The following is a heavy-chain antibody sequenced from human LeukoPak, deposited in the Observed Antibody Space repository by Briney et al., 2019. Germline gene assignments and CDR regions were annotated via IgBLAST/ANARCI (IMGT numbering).Heavy chain of an antibody. CDR3: ARSGGWFDP. J-gene: IGHJ5*02. D-gene: IGHD3-10*01. CDR1: GGSISSSSYY. Sequence: SETLSLTCTVSGGSISSSSYYWGWIRQPPGKGLEWIGSIYYSGSTYYNPSLKSRVTISVDTSKNQFSLKLSSVTAADTAVYYSARSGGWFDPWGQGTLVTVSS. V-gene: IGHV4-39*01. CDR2: IYYSGST.